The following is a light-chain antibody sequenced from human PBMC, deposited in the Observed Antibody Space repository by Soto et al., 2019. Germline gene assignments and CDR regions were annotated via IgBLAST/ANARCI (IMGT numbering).Light chain of an antibody. CDR3: QSYDSSLSGRVV. Sequence: QSVLTQPPSVSGAPGQRVTISCTGGSSSIGAGYDVHWYQHLPGTAPKLLIYGDSNRPSGVPDRFSGSKSGTSASLAITGRQAEDEGDYYCQSYDSSLSGRVVFGGGTKLTVL. V-gene: IGLV1-40*01. CDR2: GDS. CDR1: SSSIGAGYD. J-gene: IGLJ2*01.